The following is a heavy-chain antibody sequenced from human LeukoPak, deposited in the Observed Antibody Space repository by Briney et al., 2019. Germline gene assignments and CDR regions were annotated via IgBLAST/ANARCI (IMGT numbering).Heavy chain of an antibody. Sequence: GGSLRLSCAASGFTFSSNYMSWVRQAPGKGLEWVSVIYSGGSTYYADSVKGRFTISRDNAKNSLYLQMNSLRAEDTAVYYCARGSSGWFDAFDIWGQGTMVTVSS. V-gene: IGHV3-53*03. CDR3: ARGSSGWFDAFDI. J-gene: IGHJ3*02. CDR1: GFTFSSNY. D-gene: IGHD6-19*01. CDR2: IYSGGST.